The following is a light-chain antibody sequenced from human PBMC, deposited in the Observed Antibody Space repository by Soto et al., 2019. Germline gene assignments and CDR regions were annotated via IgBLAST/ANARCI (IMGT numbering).Light chain of an antibody. V-gene: IGLV2-23*01. Sequence: QSVLTQPASVSGSPGQSITISCTGTSSDVGIYNLVSWYQQYPGKAPQLLIYEGSKRPSGVSNRVSGSKSGKTASLTISGLQAEDEADYYCCSYAGSSTVVFGGGTKLTVL. CDR1: SSDVGIYNL. J-gene: IGLJ2*01. CDR2: EGS. CDR3: CSYAGSSTVV.